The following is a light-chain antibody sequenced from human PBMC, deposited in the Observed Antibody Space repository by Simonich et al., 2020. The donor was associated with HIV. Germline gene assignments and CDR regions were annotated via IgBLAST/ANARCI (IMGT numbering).Light chain of an antibody. CDR1: QGISSY. V-gene: IGKV1-9*01. Sequence: IQLTQSPSFLSASVGDRVTITCRASQGISSYLAWYQQQPGKAPKLLIYAASTLQSGVPSRFSGSGSGTEFTLTISSLQPDDFATYYCQQYNSYPWTFGQGTKVEIK. CDR2: AAS. CDR3: QQYNSYPWT. J-gene: IGKJ1*01.